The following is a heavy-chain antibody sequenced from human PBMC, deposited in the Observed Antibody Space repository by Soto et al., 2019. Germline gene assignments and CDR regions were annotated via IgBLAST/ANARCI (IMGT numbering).Heavy chain of an antibody. CDR1: GGSISSYY. CDR3: ARAPDGYPYYFDY. J-gene: IGHJ4*02. V-gene: IGHV4-59*01. CDR2: VFYSGST. D-gene: IGHD5-12*01. Sequence: PXGTLSLTCTVSGGSISSYYWSWMRQPPGKGLEWIGYVFYSGSTNYNPSLKSRVTISVDTSKNQFSLKLSSVTAADTAVYYCARAPDGYPYYFDYWGQGTLVTVSS.